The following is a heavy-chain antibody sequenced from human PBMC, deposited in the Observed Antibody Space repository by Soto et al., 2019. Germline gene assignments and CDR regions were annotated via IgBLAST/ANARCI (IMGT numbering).Heavy chain of an antibody. V-gene: IGHV4-59*01. CDR3: ARDPGVSGSYYTRGYYYYGMDV. J-gene: IGHJ6*02. D-gene: IGHD3-10*01. CDR1: GGSINIYY. CDR2: IYYSGST. Sequence: SETLSLTCTVSGGSINIYYWSWIRQPPGKGLEWIGYIYYSGSTNYNPSLKSRVTISVDTSKNQFSLKLSSVTAADTAVYYCARDPGVSGSYYTRGYYYYGMDVWGQGTTVTVS.